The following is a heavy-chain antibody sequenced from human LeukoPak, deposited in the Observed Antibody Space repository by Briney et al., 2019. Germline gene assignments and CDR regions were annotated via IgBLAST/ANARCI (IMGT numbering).Heavy chain of an antibody. J-gene: IGHJ5*02. D-gene: IGHD2-2*01. CDR3: ATARNCSSTSCYPNWFDL. Sequence: PGGSLRLSCAASGFTFSSYSMNWVRPAPGKGLEWVSSISSSSSYIYYADSVKGRFTISRDNAKNSLYLQMNSLRAEDTAVYYCATARNCSSTSCYPNWFDLWGQGTLVTVSS. CDR2: ISSSSSYI. V-gene: IGHV3-21*01. CDR1: GFTFSSYS.